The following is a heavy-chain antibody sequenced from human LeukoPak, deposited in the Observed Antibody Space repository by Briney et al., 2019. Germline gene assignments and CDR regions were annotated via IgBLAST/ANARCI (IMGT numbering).Heavy chain of an antibody. J-gene: IGHJ4*02. D-gene: IGHD4-23*01. CDR1: HDSINDDTYF. V-gene: IGHV4-39*01. CDR2: VHRSGGH. CDR3: ARHILHRWPFDF. Sequence: SETLSLTCNVSHDSINDDTYFWAWVRQPPGEELEWIGTVHRSGGHYYRPSLKSRLTISLDTSKRQLSLKLTSMAATDTAIYYCARHILHRWPFDFWGRGLLVTVSS.